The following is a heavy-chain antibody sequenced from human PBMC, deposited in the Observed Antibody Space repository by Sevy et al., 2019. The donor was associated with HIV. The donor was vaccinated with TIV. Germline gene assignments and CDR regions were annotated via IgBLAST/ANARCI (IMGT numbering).Heavy chain of an antibody. J-gene: IGHJ6*02. V-gene: IGHV3-15*07. CDR2: IKSKTDGGTT. CDR1: GFTFSNAW. CDR3: TTGRGSITIFGVVILGGDYYYGMDV. D-gene: IGHD3-3*01. Sequence: GGSLRLSCAASGFTFSNAWMNWVRQAPGKGLEWVGRIKSKTDGGTTDYAAPVKGRFTISRDDSKNTLYLQMNSLKTEDTAVYYCTTGRGSITIFGVVILGGDYYYGMDVWGQGTTVTVSS.